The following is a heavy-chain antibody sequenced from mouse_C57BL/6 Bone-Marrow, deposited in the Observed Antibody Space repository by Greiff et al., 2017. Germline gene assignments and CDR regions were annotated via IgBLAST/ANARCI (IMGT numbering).Heavy chain of an antibody. V-gene: IGHV1-82*01. CDR2: IYPGDGDT. J-gene: IGHJ1*03. D-gene: IGHD2-13*01. Sequence: QVQLQQSGPELVKPGASVKISCKASGYAFSSSWMNWVKQRPGKGLEWIGRIYPGDGDTNYNGKFKGKATLTADKSSSTAYMQLSSLTAEDSAVCFCARRLYWYFDVWGTGTTVTVSS. CDR3: ARRLYWYFDV. CDR1: GYAFSSSW.